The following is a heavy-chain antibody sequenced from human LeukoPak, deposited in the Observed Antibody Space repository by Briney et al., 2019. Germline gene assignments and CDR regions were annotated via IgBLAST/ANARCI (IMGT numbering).Heavy chain of an antibody. CDR1: GFTFSSYW. V-gene: IGHV3-21*01. CDR2: IRSSSTYI. Sequence: GGSLRLSCAASGFTFSSYWMHWVRQAPGKGLVWVSFIRSSSTYILYADSVRGRFTISRDNAKNSLYLQMNSLRVEDTAVYYCARGHSTDYWGQGTLVTVSS. J-gene: IGHJ4*02. CDR3: ARGHSTDY. D-gene: IGHD5/OR15-5a*01.